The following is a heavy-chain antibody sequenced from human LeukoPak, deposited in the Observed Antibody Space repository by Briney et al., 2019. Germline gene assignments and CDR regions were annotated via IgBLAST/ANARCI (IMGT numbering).Heavy chain of an antibody. CDR3: ARGITMVRGVTTHYYYYMDV. CDR1: GGSISSYY. CDR2: IYTSGST. D-gene: IGHD3-10*01. J-gene: IGHJ6*03. Sequence: SETLSLTCTVSGGSISSYYWSWIRQPAGKGLEWIGRIYTSGSTNYNPSLKSRVTMSVDTSKKQFSLKLSSVTAADTAVYYCARGITMVRGVTTHYYYYMDVWGKGTTVTVSS. V-gene: IGHV4-4*07.